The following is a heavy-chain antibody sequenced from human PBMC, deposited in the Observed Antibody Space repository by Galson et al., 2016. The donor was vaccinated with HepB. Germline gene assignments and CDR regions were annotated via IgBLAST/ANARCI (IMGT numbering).Heavy chain of an antibody. CDR2: VYHTGST. D-gene: IGHD4-23*01. CDR1: GDSINNRNW. CDR3: ARVPGKVSTRPPYHFYYYAMDV. Sequence: ETLSLTCAVSGDSINNRNWWSWVRQAPGKGLQWIGEVYHTGSTNYDPSLRSRVRISVDKSKNEISLNLTSVTAADTAVYYCARVPGKVSTRPPYHFYYYAMDVWGPGTTVVVSS. V-gene: IGHV4-4*02. J-gene: IGHJ6*02.